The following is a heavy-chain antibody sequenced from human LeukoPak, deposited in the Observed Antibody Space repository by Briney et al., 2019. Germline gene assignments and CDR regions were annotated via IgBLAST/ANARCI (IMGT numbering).Heavy chain of an antibody. J-gene: IGHJ4*02. D-gene: IGHD5-24*01. CDR1: GGSISSYY. CDR3: ARHRWLQPFDY. V-gene: IGHV4-59*08. CDR2: IYYSGST. Sequence: SETLSLTCTVSGGSISSYYWSWIRQPPGKGLEWIGYIYYSGSTNYNPSLKSRVTISIDTSKNQFSLKLSSVTAADTAVYYCARHRWLQPFDYWGQGTLVTVSS.